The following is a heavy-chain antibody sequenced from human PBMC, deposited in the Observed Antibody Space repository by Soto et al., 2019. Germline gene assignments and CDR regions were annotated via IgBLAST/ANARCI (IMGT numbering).Heavy chain of an antibody. V-gene: IGHV1-69*01. J-gene: IGHJ4*02. CDR3: AKSRLAGRIGFFDY. Sequence: SVEVSCKASGGTISSYAIIWVRQDTGQGLEWMGGIIPIFGTANYAQKFQGRVTITADESKNTLYLQMNSLGAEDTAVYYCAKSRLAGRIGFFDYWGQGTLVTVSS. CDR1: GGTISSYA. CDR2: IIPIFGTA. D-gene: IGHD2-15*01.